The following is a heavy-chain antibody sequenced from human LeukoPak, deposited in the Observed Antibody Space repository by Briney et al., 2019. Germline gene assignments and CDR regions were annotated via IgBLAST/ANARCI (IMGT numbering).Heavy chain of an antibody. CDR1: GGSIRSYY. V-gene: IGHV4-59*12. Sequence: SETLSLTCTVSGGSIRSYYWSWIRQPPGKGLEWIAYIYYSGSTNYNPSLKSRVTISVDTSKNRFSLKLSSVTAADTAVYYCARRTYDGYKLTGGFDYWGQGTLVTVSS. CDR2: IYYSGST. CDR3: ARRTYDGYKLTGGFDY. D-gene: IGHD5-24*01. J-gene: IGHJ4*02.